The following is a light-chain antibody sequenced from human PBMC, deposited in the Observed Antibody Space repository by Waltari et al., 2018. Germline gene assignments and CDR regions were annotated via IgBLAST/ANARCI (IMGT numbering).Light chain of an antibody. CDR3: QQGYTYPWT. V-gene: IGKV1-NL1*01. Sequence: QLTQSPSSLSASVGDTVTITCQASQGIGNNLNWYQQKPGKAPKRRIYGASSLQSGIPSRFSGSRSGTDFTLTFSSLQPEDFATYYCQQGYTYPWTFGQGTKVEI. J-gene: IGKJ1*01. CDR1: QGIGNN. CDR2: GAS.